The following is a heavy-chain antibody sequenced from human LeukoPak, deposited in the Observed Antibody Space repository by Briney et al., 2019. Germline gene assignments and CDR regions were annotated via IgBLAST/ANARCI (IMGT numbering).Heavy chain of an antibody. J-gene: IGHJ4*02. D-gene: IGHD5-24*01. CDR3: ARNRDGYNSFDY. Sequence: SETLSLTCTVSGGSISSSSYYWGWIRQHPGKGLEWIGYIYYSGSSYYNPSLRSRVTISVDTSKDHFSLKLSSVTAADTAVYYCARNRDGYNSFDYWGQGTLVTVSS. CDR2: IYYSGSS. V-gene: IGHV4-31*03. CDR1: GGSISSSSYY.